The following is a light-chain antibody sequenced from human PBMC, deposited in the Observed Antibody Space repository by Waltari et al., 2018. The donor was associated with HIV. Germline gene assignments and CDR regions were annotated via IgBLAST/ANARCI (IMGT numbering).Light chain of an antibody. J-gene: IGKJ3*01. CDR1: QTVLFSSNNKNY. V-gene: IGKV4-1*01. CDR3: QQYYTTSLFT. Sequence: DIVMTQSPDSLAVSLGERATINCKSSQTVLFSSNNKNYLAWYQQKPGQPPKLLIYWASTRESGVPDRFSGGGSGTDFTLTISSLQAEDVAVYYCQQYYTTSLFTFGPGTKGDIK. CDR2: WAS.